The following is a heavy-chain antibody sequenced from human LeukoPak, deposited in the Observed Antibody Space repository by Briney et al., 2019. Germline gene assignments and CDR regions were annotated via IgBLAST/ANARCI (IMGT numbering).Heavy chain of an antibody. D-gene: IGHD2-21*01. CDR3: AKFRPIPAYFDY. V-gene: IGHV3-53*01. Sequence: GGSLRLSCAASGFTVSSNYMSWVRQAPGKGLEWVSVIYSGGSTYYADSVKGRFTISRDNSKNTLYLQMNSLRAEDTAVYYCAKFRPIPAYFDYWGQGTLVTVSS. CDR1: GFTVSSNY. J-gene: IGHJ4*02. CDR2: IYSGGST.